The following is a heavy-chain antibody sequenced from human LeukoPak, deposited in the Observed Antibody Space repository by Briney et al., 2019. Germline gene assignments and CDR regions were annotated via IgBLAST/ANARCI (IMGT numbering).Heavy chain of an antibody. Sequence: SVKVSCKASGGSFGNYPISWLRQAPGQGLEWMGGIIPFFGTTNYAQKLQGRVRITTDESTSTVYLHLNNLRSEDTAVYYCAREATASYYGNSGFHSSKDYFDSWGQGTLVTVSS. CDR2: IIPFFGTT. D-gene: IGHD3-10*01. CDR1: GGSFGNYP. V-gene: IGHV1-69*05. CDR3: AREATASYYGNSGFHSSKDYFDS. J-gene: IGHJ4*02.